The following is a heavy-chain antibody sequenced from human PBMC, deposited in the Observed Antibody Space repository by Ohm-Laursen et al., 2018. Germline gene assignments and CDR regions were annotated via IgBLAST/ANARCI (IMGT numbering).Heavy chain of an antibody. Sequence: VSSVKVSCKASGGTFSSYAISWVRQAPGQGLEWMGRIIPILGIANYAQKFQGRVTITADKSTSTAYMELSSLRSEDTAVYYCARDWAGGYGGNSGHGYWGQGTLVTVSS. CDR2: IIPILGIA. CDR3: ARDWAGGYGGNSGHGY. CDR1: GGTFSSYA. V-gene: IGHV1-69*04. D-gene: IGHD4-23*01. J-gene: IGHJ4*02.